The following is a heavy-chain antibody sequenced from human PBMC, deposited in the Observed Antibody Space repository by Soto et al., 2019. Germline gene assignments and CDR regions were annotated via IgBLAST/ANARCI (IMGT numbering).Heavy chain of an antibody. D-gene: IGHD2-15*01. CDR1: GYTFTGYY. CDR3: ARGAVAGQYYYYYYMDV. CDR2: INPNSGGT. V-gene: IGHV1-2*04. J-gene: IGHJ6*03. Sequence: ASVKVSCKASGYTFTGYYMHWVRQAPGQGLEWMGWINPNSGGTNYAQKFQGWVTMTRDTSISTAYMELSRLRSDDTAVYYCARGAVAGQYYYYYYMDVWGKGTTVTVSS.